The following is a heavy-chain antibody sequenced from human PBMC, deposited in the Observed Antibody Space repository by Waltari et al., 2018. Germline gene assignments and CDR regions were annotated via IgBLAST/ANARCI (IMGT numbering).Heavy chain of an antibody. CDR3: VVGGYCSPSICPWDY. CDR2: VNTEDGET. CDR1: GYTFTDFY. Sequence: EVQVVQSRAAVKKPGATGKISGRTSGYTFTDFYIHWVQLAPGKGLEWMGRVNTEDGETMECMHFRDRITMTADTSTNTAYMELSSMRSADTAVYYCVVGGYCSPSICPWDYWGQGTLVTVSS. D-gene: IGHD2-15*01. J-gene: IGHJ4*02. V-gene: IGHV1-69-2*01.